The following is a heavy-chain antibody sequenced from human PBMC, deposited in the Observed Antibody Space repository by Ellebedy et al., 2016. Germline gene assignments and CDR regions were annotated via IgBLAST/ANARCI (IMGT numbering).Heavy chain of an antibody. Sequence: ASVKVSXXASGYTFADYYLHWVRQAPGQGLEWVGIIHPSAGSASYSQKFQGRVTMTTDTSTSTVYMEVSSLRSDDTAVYYCARGATYDDLLTGYPRYLDVWGKGTTVTVSS. CDR3: ARGATYDDLLTGYPRYLDV. CDR1: GYTFADYY. J-gene: IGHJ6*03. V-gene: IGHV1-46*01. CDR2: IHPSAGSA. D-gene: IGHD3-9*01.